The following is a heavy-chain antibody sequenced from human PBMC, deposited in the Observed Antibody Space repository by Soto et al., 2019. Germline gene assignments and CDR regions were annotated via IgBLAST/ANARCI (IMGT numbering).Heavy chain of an antibody. CDR1: GGSISSSSYY. D-gene: IGHD1-1*01. CDR2: MSQSGRT. CDR3: ARVERGTATTVVDAFDI. J-gene: IGHJ3*02. Sequence: SETLSLTCTVSGGSISSSSYYWGWIRQPPGKGLEWIGEMSQSGRTHFNPSLKSRVTISVDTSKNQFTLKMSSVTAADTALYYCARVERGTATTVVDAFDIWGPGTMVTVSS. V-gene: IGHV4-39*01.